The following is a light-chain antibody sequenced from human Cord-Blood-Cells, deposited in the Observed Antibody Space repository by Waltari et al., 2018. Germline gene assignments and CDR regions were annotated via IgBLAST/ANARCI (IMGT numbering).Light chain of an antibody. CDR1: SSNIGAGYD. Sequence: QSVLTQPPSVSGAPGQRVTISCTGSSSNIGAGYDVHWYQQLPGTAPKLIIGGNSNRPSAAPGRFCGSKSGTSASLAITGLQAEAEADYYCQSYDSSLSGSWVFGGGTKLTVL. CDR3: QSYDSSLSGSWV. J-gene: IGLJ3*02. CDR2: GNS. V-gene: IGLV1-40*01.